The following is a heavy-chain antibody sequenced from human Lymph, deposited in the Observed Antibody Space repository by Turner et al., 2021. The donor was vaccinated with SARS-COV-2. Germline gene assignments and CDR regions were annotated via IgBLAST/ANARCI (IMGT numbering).Heavy chain of an antibody. J-gene: IGHJ3*02. CDR2: IWYDGSNK. CDR3: AREGYFYDTSRAFDI. CDR1: GFTFSNYG. V-gene: IGHV3-33*01. Sequence: QVQLVESGGGVVQPGRSWRLSCAASGFTFSNYGIHWVRQAPGKGLEWVAVIWYDGSNKYYADSVKGRFTISRDNSKNTLYLQMNSLRAEDTAVYYCAREGYFYDTSRAFDIWGQGTMVTVSS. D-gene: IGHD3-22*01.